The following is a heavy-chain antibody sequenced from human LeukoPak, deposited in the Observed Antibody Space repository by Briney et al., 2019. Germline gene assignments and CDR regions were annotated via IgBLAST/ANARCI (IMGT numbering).Heavy chain of an antibody. D-gene: IGHD4-17*01. V-gene: IGHV1-69*04. J-gene: IGHJ4*02. CDR1: GGTFSSYA. CDR2: IIPTLGIA. Sequence: GASVKVSCKASGGTFSSYAISWVRQAPGQGLEWMGRIIPTLGIANYAQKFQGRVTITADKSTSTAYMELSSLRSEDTAVYYCARDYGDFDYWGQGTLVTVSS. CDR3: ARDYGDFDY.